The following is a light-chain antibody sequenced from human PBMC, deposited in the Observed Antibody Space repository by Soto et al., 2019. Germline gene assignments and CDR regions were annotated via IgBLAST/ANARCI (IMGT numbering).Light chain of an antibody. J-gene: IGKJ3*01. CDR1: QTLSRDS. V-gene: IGKV3-20*01. Sequence: EIVLRQSPGTLSLSPGERATLSCRASQTLSRDSLAWYQQKPGQAPRLLIYAASSRATGIPDRFSGSGSGTDFTLTISRLEPEDFAVYYCQHYVSSPTAFGPGTRVDIK. CDR3: QHYVSSPTA. CDR2: AAS.